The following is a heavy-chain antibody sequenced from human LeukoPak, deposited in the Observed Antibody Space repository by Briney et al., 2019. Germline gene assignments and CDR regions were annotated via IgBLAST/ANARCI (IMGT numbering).Heavy chain of an antibody. Sequence: XMSXVXQAXXXXLXWVTXXNSDGXSTSYADSVKGRFTISRDNAKNTLYLQMNSLRAEDTAVYYCARAYQVGFWSGYGYYGMDVWGQGTTVTVSS. J-gene: IGHJ6*02. D-gene: IGHD3-3*01. CDR3: ARAYQVGFWSGYGYYGMDV. CDR2: XNSDGXST. V-gene: IGHV3-74*01. CDR1: X.